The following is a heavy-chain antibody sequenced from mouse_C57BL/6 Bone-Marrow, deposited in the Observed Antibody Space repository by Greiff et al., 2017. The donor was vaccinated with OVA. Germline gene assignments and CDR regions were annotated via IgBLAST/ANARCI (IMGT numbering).Heavy chain of an antibody. J-gene: IGHJ3*01. CDR2: IDPENGDT. CDR3: IPYGNYGFAY. V-gene: IGHV14-4*01. CDR1: GFNIKDDY. D-gene: IGHD2-1*01. Sequence: EVQVVESGAELVRPGASVKLSCTASGFNIKDDYMHWVKQRPEQGLEWIGWIDPENGDTEYASKFQGKATITADTSSNTAYLQLSSLTSEDTAVYYCIPYGNYGFAYWGQGTLVTVSA.